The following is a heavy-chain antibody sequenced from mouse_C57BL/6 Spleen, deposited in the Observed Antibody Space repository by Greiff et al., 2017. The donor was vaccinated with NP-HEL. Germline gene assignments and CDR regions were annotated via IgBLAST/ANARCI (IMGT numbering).Heavy chain of an antibody. CDR1: GYAFTNYL. CDR3: ARGNYRYVDV. D-gene: IGHD2-1*01. Sequence: VQLQQSGAELVRPGTSVKVSCKASGYAFTNYLIEWVKQRPGQGLEWIGVINPGSGGTNYNEKFKGKATLTADKSSSTAYMQLSSLTSEDSAVYFCARGNYRYVDVWGTGTTVTVSS. V-gene: IGHV1-54*01. J-gene: IGHJ1*03. CDR2: INPGSGGT.